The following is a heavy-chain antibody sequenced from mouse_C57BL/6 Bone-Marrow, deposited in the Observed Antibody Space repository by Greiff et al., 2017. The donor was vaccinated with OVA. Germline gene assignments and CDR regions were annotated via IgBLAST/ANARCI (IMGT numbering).Heavy chain of an antibody. V-gene: IGHV14-4*01. CDR1: GFNIKDDY. CDR2: IDLENGDT. D-gene: IGHD1-1*01. Sequence: VQLKQFGAELVRPGASVKLSFTASGFNIKDDYMHWVKQMPEQGLEWIGWIDLENGDTEYASQFQGKATVTAFTSSNTVYLQLRSLTSEDSGVYYCTTWILLPRAADYWGQGTSVTVSS. J-gene: IGHJ4*01. CDR3: TTWILLPRAADY.